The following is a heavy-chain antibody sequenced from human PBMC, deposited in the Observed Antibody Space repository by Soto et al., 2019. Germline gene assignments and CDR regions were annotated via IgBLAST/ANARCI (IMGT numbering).Heavy chain of an antibody. CDR3: ARGWGYYLDY. CDR2: IYYSGST. CDR1: GGSISSYY. J-gene: IGHJ4*02. D-gene: IGHD3-16*01. Sequence: QVQLQESGPGLVKPSETLSLTCTVSGGSISSYYWSWIRQPPGKGLEWIGYIYYSGSTNYNPSLKRRVTITVDTSKNQFSLKLSSVTAADTAVYYCARGWGYYLDYWGQGTLVTVSS. V-gene: IGHV4-59*01.